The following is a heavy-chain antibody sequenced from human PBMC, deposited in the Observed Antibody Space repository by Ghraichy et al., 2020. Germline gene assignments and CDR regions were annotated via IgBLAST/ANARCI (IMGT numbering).Heavy chain of an antibody. J-gene: IGHJ3*02. Sequence: SETLSLTCTVSGGSISSGGYYWSWIRQHPGKGLEWIGYIYYSGSTYYNPSLKSRVTISVDTSKNQFSLKLSSVTAADTAGYYCARESVPVERDAFDSWGQGTMVTVSS. CDR3: ARESVPVERDAFDS. V-gene: IGHV4-31*03. D-gene: IGHD2-15*01. CDR2: IYYSGST. CDR1: GGSISSGGYY.